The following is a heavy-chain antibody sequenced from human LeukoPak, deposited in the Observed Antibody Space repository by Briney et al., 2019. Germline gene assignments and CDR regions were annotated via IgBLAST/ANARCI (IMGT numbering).Heavy chain of an antibody. CDR3: ARGFRDGYRNSPFDY. CDR2: IYYSGST. V-gene: IGHV4-59*11. J-gene: IGHJ4*02. D-gene: IGHD5-24*01. Sequence: SETLSLTCTVSGGSISSHYWSWIRQPPGKGLEWIGYIYYSGSTNYNPSLKSRVTISVDTSKNQFPLKLSSVTAADTAVYYCARGFRDGYRNSPFDYWGQGTLVTVSS. CDR1: GGSISSHY.